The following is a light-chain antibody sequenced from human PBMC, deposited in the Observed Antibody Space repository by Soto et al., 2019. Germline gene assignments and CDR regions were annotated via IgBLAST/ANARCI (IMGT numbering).Light chain of an antibody. J-gene: IGKJ5*01. Sequence: EIVLTQSPATLSLSPGERATLSCRASQSVSSYLAWYQQKPGQAPRLLIYDASNRATGIPARFSGSGSGTDFTLTISSLEPKDFAVYYCQHRSNWPKITFGQGTRLEI. V-gene: IGKV3-11*01. CDR2: DAS. CDR1: QSVSSY. CDR3: QHRSNWPKIT.